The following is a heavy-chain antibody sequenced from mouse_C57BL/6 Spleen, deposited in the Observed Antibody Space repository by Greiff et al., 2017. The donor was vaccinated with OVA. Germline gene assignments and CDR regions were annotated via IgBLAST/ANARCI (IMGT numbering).Heavy chain of an antibody. V-gene: IGHV5-4*01. CDR2: ISDGGSYT. J-gene: IGHJ2*01. CDR1: GFTFSSYA. Sequence: EVMLVESGGGLVKPGGSLKLSCAASGFTFSSYAMSWVRQTPEKRLEWVATISDGGSYTYYPDNVKGRFTISRDNAKNNLYLQMSHLKSEETAMYYCARERGDTGTLDNRGQGTTLTVSS. CDR3: ARERGDTGTLDN. D-gene: IGHD4-1*01.